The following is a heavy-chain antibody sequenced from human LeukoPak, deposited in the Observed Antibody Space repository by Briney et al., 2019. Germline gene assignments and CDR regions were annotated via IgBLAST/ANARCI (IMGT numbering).Heavy chain of an antibody. D-gene: IGHD3-22*01. CDR1: GFTFSSYG. J-gene: IGHJ6*03. Sequence: PGGSLRLSCAASGFTFSSYGMHWVRQAPGKGLEWVSFIRYDGSNEYYADSVRGRFTISRDNSKNTLYLQMNSLRAEDTAIYYCAKDGDSTGYYSSYYNHMDVWGKGTSVTISS. CDR2: IRYDGSNE. V-gene: IGHV3-30*02. CDR3: AKDGDSTGYYSSYYNHMDV.